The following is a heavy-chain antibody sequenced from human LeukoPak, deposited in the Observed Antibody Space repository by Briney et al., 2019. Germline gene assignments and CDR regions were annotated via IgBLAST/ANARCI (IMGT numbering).Heavy chain of an antibody. V-gene: IGHV5-51*04. CDR3: ARCSSTSCGRGGGWFDP. CDR2: IYPGDSDT. CDR1: GYSFTSYW. J-gene: IGHJ5*02. D-gene: IGHD2-2*01. Sequence: GESLKISCKGSGYSFTSYWIGWVRQMPGKGLEWMGIIYPGDSDTRYSPSFQGQVTISADKPISTAYLQWSSLKASDTAMYYCARCSSTSCGRGGGWFDPWGQGTLVTVSS.